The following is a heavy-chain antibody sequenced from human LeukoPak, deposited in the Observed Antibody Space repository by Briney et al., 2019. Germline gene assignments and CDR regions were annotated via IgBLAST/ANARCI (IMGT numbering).Heavy chain of an antibody. Sequence: PGGSLRLSCAASGFAISANYMTWVRQSPGKGLDWVSHIYSAGSADYADSVKGRFTISKDNSKNTVFLQLNSLRAEDTDMYYCASLYCSRGSCAFDVWGQGTLVTVSS. V-gene: IGHV3-66*01. J-gene: IGHJ5*02. CDR1: GFAISANY. CDR3: ASLYCSRGSCAFDV. D-gene: IGHD2-15*01. CDR2: IYSAGSA.